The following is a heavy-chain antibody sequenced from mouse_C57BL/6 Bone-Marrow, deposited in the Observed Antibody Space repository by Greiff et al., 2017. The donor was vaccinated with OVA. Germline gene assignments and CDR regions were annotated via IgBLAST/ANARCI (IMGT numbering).Heavy chain of an antibody. Sequence: VQLQQSGPELVKPGASVKISCKASGYAFSSSWMNWVKQRPGKGLEWIGRIYPGDGDTNYNGKFKGKATLTADKSSSTAYMQLSSLTSEDSAVYFCARTGDLTGFAYWGQGTMVTVSA. D-gene: IGHD3-3*01. CDR1: GYAFSSSW. V-gene: IGHV1-82*01. CDR3: ARTGDLTGFAY. J-gene: IGHJ3*01. CDR2: IYPGDGDT.